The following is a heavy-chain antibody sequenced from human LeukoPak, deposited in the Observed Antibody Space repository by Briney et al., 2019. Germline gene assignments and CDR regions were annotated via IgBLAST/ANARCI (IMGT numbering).Heavy chain of an antibody. CDR1: GFTFSSYA. CDR2: ISGSRGST. J-gene: IGHJ4*02. V-gene: IGHV3-23*01. Sequence: GGSLRLSCAASGFTFSSYAMSWVRQAPGEGLEWVSAISGSRGSTYYADSVKGRFTISRDNSKNTLYLQMNSLRAEDTAVYYCGTSVTFGGVIDTDYFDYWGQGTLVTVSS. CDR3: GTSVTFGGVIDTDYFDY. D-gene: IGHD3-16*02.